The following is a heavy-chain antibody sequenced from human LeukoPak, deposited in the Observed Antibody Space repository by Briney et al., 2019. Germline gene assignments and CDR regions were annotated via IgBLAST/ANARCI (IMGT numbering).Heavy chain of an antibody. V-gene: IGHV4-59*01. CDR2: IYYSGST. Sequence: PSETLSLTCTVSGGSISSYYWSWIRQPPGKGLEWNGYIYYSGSTNYNPSLKSRVTISVDTPKNQFSLKLSSVTAADTAVYYCARASTYGWFDPWGQGTLVTVSS. J-gene: IGHJ5*02. CDR1: GGSISSYY. D-gene: IGHD4-17*01. CDR3: ARASTYGWFDP.